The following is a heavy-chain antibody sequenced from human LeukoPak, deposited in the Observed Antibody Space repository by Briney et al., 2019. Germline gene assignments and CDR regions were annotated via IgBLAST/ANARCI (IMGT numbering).Heavy chain of an antibody. V-gene: IGHV1-18*01. CDR3: ARGDAVVVAAPINY. CDR2: ISAYNGNT. D-gene: IGHD2-15*01. CDR1: GYTFTSYG. Sequence: ASVKVSCKASGYTFTSYGINWVRQAPGQGLEWMGWISAYNGNTNYAQKLQGRVTMTTDTSTSTAYMELRSLRSDDTAVYYCARGDAVVVAAPINYWGQGTLVTVSS. J-gene: IGHJ4*02.